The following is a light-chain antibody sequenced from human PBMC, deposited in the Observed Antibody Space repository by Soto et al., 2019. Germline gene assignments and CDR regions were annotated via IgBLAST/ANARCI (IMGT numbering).Light chain of an antibody. Sequence: DIQMTQSPSSLSASVGDRVTITCRASQSIRSWLAWYQQKPGKAPKFLIYDASSLEGGVPSRFSGSGSGTEFTLTISSLQPDDFATYYCQQSYSTLASGFGQGTRLENK. CDR1: QSIRSW. V-gene: IGKV1-5*01. CDR3: QQSYSTLASG. CDR2: DAS. J-gene: IGKJ5*01.